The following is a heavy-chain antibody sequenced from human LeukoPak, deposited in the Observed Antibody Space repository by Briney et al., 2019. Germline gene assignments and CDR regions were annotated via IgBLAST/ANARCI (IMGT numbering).Heavy chain of an antibody. J-gene: IGHJ2*01. V-gene: IGHV1-2*02. CDR1: GYTFTGHY. CDR3: ARDVYTSGWRYFDL. D-gene: IGHD6-19*01. Sequence: GASVTVSCKTSGYTFTGHYMHWVRQAPGQGPEWMAWINPNSGDTNYAQKFQGRVTLTRDASIGTAYMEMNRLTYDDTAIYYCARDVYTSGWRYFDLWGHGTLVTVSS. CDR2: INPNSGDT.